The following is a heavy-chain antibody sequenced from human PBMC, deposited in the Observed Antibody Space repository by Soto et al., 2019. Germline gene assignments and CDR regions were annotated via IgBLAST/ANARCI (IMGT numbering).Heavy chain of an antibody. CDR3: ARAVRLLWFGELFKTWFDP. CDR1: GGSISSGGYY. CDR2: IYYSGST. D-gene: IGHD3-10*01. Sequence: QVQLQESGPGLVKPSQTLSLTCTVSGGSISSGGYYWSWIRQHPGKGLEWIGYIYYSGSTYYNPSLKSRVTISVDTSKNQFSLKLSSVTAADTAVYYCARAVRLLWFGELFKTWFDPWGQGTLVTVSS. J-gene: IGHJ5*02. V-gene: IGHV4-31*03.